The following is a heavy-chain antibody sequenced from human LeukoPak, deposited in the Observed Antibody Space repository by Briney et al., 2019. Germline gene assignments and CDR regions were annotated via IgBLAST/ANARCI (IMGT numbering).Heavy chain of an antibody. CDR3: ASPSFRGGIGENAFDI. V-gene: IGHV4-39*01. CDR1: GGSISISTYY. D-gene: IGHD3-10*01. Sequence: TASETLSLTCTVSGGSISISTYYWAWIRQPPGTGLEWIGSIYYGGNTYYNPSLKSRVTISVDTSKNQFSLKVSSVTAADTAVYYCASPSFRGGIGENAFDIWGQGTMVTVSS. J-gene: IGHJ3*02. CDR2: IYYGGNT.